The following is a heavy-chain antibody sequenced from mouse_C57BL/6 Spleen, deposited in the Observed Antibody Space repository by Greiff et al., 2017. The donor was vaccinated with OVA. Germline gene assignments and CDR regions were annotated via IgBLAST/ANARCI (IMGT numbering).Heavy chain of an antibody. CDR3: TTLLLRGFDD. V-gene: IGHV14-1*01. J-gene: IGHJ2*01. D-gene: IGHD1-1*01. Sequence: VQLQQSGAELVRPGASVKLSCTASGFNITDYYMHWVKQRPEQGLEWIGRIDPEAGDTEYAPKFQGKATMTADTSSNTAYLQLSSLTSEDTAGYYCTTLLLRGFDDWGQGTTLTVSS. CDR2: IDPEAGDT. CDR1: GFNITDYY.